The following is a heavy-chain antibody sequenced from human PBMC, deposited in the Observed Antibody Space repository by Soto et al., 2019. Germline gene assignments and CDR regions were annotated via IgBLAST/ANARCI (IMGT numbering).Heavy chain of an antibody. CDR2: ISGSGGST. CDR3: AKAYDFWSCYYLFDY. J-gene: IGHJ4*02. D-gene: IGHD3-3*01. CDR1: GFTFSSYA. Sequence: EVQLLESGGGLVQPGGSLRLSCAASGFTFSSYAMSWVRQAPGKGLEWVSAISGSGGSTYYADSVKGRFTISRDNSKNALYLQMNSLRAEDTAVYYCAKAYDFWSCYYLFDYWGQGTLVTVSS. V-gene: IGHV3-23*01.